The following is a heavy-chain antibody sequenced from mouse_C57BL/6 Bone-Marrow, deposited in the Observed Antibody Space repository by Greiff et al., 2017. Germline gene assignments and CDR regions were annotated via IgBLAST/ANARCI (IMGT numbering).Heavy chain of an antibody. CDR3: TTMVTTVVGAMDY. J-gene: IGHJ4*01. CDR1: GFNIKDDY. V-gene: IGHV14-4*01. CDR2: IDPENGDT. D-gene: IGHD1-1*01. Sequence: VQLKQSGAELVRPGASVKLSCTASGFNIKDDYMHWVKQRPEQGLEWIGWIDPENGDTEYASKFQGKATITADTSSNPAYLQLSSLTSEDTAVYYCTTMVTTVVGAMDYWGQGTSVTVSS.